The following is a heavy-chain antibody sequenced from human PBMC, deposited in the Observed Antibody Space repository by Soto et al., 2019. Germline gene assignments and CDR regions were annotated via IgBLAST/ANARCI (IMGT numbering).Heavy chain of an antibody. Sequence: GGTLSLSCAASGFAFSSYAVSWVRQAPGKGLEWVSAISATGMSTYYADSVKGRFTISSDNSKNIMFLQMTILSAEDTAQYFCAKCRISVNSHFDYWGQGALVTVSS. CDR1: GFAFSSYA. J-gene: IGHJ4*02. V-gene: IGHV3-23*01. D-gene: IGHD1-20*01. CDR2: ISATGMST. CDR3: AKCRISVNSHFDY.